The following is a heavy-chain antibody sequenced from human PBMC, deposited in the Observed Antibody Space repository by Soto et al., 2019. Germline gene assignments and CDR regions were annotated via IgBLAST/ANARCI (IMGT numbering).Heavy chain of an antibody. Sequence: SETLSLTCAVYGGSFSGYYWSWIRQPPGKGLEWIGEINHSGSTNYNPSLKSRVTISVDTSKNQFSLKLTSVTAADTAVYYCARDPQPSGSGWGQGTLVTVSS. V-gene: IGHV4-34*01. CDR2: INHSGST. CDR1: GGSFSGYY. CDR3: ARDPQPSGSG. J-gene: IGHJ4*02.